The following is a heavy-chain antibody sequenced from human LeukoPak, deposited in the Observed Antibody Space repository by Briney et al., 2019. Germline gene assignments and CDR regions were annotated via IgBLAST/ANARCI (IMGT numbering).Heavy chain of an antibody. CDR2: INHSGST. J-gene: IGHJ4*02. CDR3: ARGLKWLPFDY. D-gene: IGHD6-19*01. V-gene: IGHV4-34*01. CDR1: GGSFSGYY. Sequence: SETLSLTCAVYGGSFSGYYWSWIRQPPGKGLEWIGEINHSGSTNYNPSLKSRVTISVDTSKNQFSLKLSSVTAADTAVYYCARGLKWLPFDYWGQGTLVTVSS.